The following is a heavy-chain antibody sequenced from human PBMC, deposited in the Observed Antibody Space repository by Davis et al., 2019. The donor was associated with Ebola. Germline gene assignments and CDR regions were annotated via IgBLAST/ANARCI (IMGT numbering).Heavy chain of an antibody. Sequence: PSGSLTLSCAASGFTFSSYSMNWVRQAPGKGLEWVSSISSSSSYIYYADSVKGRFTISRDNSKNTLYLQMNSLRAEDTAVYYCARELMDTAMVTRIFDYWGQGTLVTVSS. V-gene: IGHV3-21*01. CDR1: GFTFSSYS. CDR3: ARELMDTAMVTRIFDY. J-gene: IGHJ4*02. CDR2: ISSSSSYI. D-gene: IGHD5-18*01.